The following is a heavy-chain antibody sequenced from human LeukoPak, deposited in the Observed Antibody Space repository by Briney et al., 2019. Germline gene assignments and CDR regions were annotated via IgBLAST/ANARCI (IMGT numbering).Heavy chain of an antibody. J-gene: IGHJ6*04. Sequence: SETLSLTCAGYGGSCSGYYWSWIRQPPGKGLEWIGENNHSGSTNYNPSLKSRVTISVDTSKNQFSLKLTSVTAADTAVFFFQTEDGIRYFDWSKPTQYYYGMDVWGKGTTVTVSS. V-gene: IGHV4-34*01. CDR2: NNHSGST. CDR3: QTEDGIRYFDWSKPTQYYYGMDV. D-gene: IGHD3-9*01. CDR1: GGSCSGYY.